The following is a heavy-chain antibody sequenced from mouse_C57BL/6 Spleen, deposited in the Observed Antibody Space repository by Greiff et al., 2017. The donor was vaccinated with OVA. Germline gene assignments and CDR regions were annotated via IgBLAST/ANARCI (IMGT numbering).Heavy chain of an antibody. CDR3: AKTVVDVFYAMDY. Sequence: QVQLQQSGPGLVQPSQSLSITCTASGFSLTSYGVHWVRQSPGKGLEWLGVIWRGGSTDYNAAFMSRLSITKDNSKSQVFFKMNSLQADDNAISYCAKTVVDVFYAMDYWGQGTSVTVSS. J-gene: IGHJ4*01. V-gene: IGHV2-5*01. D-gene: IGHD1-1*01. CDR1: GFSLTSYG. CDR2: IWRGGST.